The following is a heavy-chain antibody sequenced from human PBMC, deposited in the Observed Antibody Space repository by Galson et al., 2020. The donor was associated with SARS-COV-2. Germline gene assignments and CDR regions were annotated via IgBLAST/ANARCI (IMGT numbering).Heavy chain of an antibody. CDR3: ARFVEAANYFDY. Sequence: GESLKIPCAASGFAFSGSAIHWVRQASGKGLEWVGRTRSKPNNYATAYARSVNDRFTVSRDDSKNTAYLQMNSLKTEDTALYYCARFVEAANYFDYWGQGALVTVSS. CDR2: TRSKPNNYAT. J-gene: IGHJ4*02. D-gene: IGHD6-25*01. CDR1: GFAFSGSA. V-gene: IGHV3-73*01.